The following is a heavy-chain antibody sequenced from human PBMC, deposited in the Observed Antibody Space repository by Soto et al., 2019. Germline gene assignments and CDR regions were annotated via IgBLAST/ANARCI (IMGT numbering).Heavy chain of an antibody. CDR3: ARGGKERFRGSGMDV. CDR1: GGTFSSYA. Sequence: QVQLVQSGAEVKKPGTSVKISCKVSGGTFSSYAISWVRQAPGQGLEWLGEIIYIFGTAMYAQKFQGRVTIIADESASTAYMELRSLRSDDTAVYYCARGGKERFRGSGMDVWSQGTTVTVSS. CDR2: IIYIFGTA. D-gene: IGHD1-1*01. V-gene: IGHV1-69*01. J-gene: IGHJ6*02.